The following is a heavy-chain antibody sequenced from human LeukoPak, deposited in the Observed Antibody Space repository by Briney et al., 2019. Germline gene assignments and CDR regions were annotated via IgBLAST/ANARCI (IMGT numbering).Heavy chain of an antibody. Sequence: GGSLRLSCGASGFTVSSYYMSWVRRAPGKGLEWISIIYGVSRTYYADSVKGRFAISRDKSQNTLYLQMNSLRAEDTAVYYCARGGGWSAIDYWGQGTLVTVSS. V-gene: IGHV3-53*01. CDR2: IYGVSRT. CDR3: ARGGGWSAIDY. J-gene: IGHJ4*02. CDR1: GFTVSSYY. D-gene: IGHD2-15*01.